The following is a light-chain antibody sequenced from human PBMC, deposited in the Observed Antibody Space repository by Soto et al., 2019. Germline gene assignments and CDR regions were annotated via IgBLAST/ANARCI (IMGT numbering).Light chain of an antibody. CDR1: QSVSSY. CDR2: DAS. Sequence: EIVLTQSPATLSLSPGEGATLSCRASQSVSSYLAWYQQKPGQAPRLLIYDASNRATGIPARFSGSGSGTDFTLTISGLEPEDFAVYYCQQRSNWPVTFGLGTKVEV. J-gene: IGKJ1*01. V-gene: IGKV3-11*01. CDR3: QQRSNWPVT.